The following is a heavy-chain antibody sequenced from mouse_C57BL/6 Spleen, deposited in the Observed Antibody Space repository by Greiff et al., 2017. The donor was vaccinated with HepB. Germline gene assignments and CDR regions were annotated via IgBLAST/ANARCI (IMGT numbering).Heavy chain of an antibody. V-gene: IGHV1-55*01. CDR1: GYTFTSYW. CDR2: IYPGSGST. CDR3: ARQITTVVALYAMDY. D-gene: IGHD1-1*01. Sequence: LQQPGAELVKPGASVKMSCKASGYTFTSYWITWVKQRPGQGLEWIGDIYPGSGSTNYNEKFKSKATLTVDTSSSTAYMQLSSLTSEDSAVYYCARQITTVVALYAMDYWGQGTSVTVSS. J-gene: IGHJ4*01.